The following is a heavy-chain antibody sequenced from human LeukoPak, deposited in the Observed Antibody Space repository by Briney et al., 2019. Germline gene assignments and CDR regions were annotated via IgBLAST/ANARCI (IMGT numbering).Heavy chain of an antibody. V-gene: IGHV1-46*01. J-gene: IGHJ4*02. CDR1: GYTFTSYY. Sequence: GASVKVSCKASGYTFTSYYMHWVRQAPGQGLEGMGIINPSGGSTSYAQKFQGRVSMTRDTSISTAYMELSRLRSDDTAIYYCAREGYCTSSSCSLDYWAREPWSPSPQ. D-gene: IGHD2-2*01. CDR2: INPSGGST. CDR3: AREGYCTSSSCSLDY.